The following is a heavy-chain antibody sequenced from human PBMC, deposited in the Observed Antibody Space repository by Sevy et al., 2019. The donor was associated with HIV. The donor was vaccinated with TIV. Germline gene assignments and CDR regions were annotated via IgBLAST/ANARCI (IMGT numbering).Heavy chain of an antibody. D-gene: IGHD3-10*01. J-gene: IGHJ6*02. V-gene: IGHV4-34*01. CDR3: ARENYYGSGTLGSPYYYGMDV. CDR2: INHSGST. CDR1: GGSFSGYY. Sequence: SETLSLTCAVYGGSFSGYYWSWIRQPPGKGLEWIGEINHSGSTNYNPSLKSRVTISVDTSKNQFSLKLSSVTAADTAVYYCARENYYGSGTLGSPYYYGMDVWGHGTTVTVSS.